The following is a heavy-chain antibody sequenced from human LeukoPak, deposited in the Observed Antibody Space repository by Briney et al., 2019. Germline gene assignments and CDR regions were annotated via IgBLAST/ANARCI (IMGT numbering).Heavy chain of an antibody. CDR1: GFTFSSYS. V-gene: IGHV3-48*04. CDR3: ARLDMVAARTSNWFDP. Sequence: GGSLRLSCAASGFTFSSYSMNWVRQAPGKGLEWVSYISVSSSTIYYADSVKGRFTISRDNAKNTLYLQMNSLRAEDTAVYYCARLDMVAARTSNWFDPWGQGTLVTVSS. CDR2: ISVSSSTI. J-gene: IGHJ5*02. D-gene: IGHD2-15*01.